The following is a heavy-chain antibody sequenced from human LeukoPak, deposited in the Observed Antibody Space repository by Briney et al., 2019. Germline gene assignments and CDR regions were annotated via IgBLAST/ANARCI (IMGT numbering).Heavy chain of an antibody. CDR2: IKQDGSEK. V-gene: IGHV3-7*01. D-gene: IGHD3-3*01. J-gene: IGHJ6*03. CDR3: ARQRWDDFWSGNWGGTYYMDV. Sequence: GGSLRLSCAASRFTLSSYWMSWVRQAPGKGLEWVANIKQDGSEKYYVDSVKGRFTISRDNARNPLYLQMNSLRAEDTAVYYCARQRWDDFWSGNWGGTYYMDVWGKGTTVTVSS. CDR1: RFTLSSYW.